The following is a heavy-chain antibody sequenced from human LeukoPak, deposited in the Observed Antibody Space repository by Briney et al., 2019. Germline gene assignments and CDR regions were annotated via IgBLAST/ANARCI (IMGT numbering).Heavy chain of an antibody. Sequence: LPGGSLRLSCAASGFIFSNYAMSWVRQAPGKGLEWVSGINNSGDRRFYADSVKGRFNISRDNSKNTLYLQMNSLRAEDTAVYYCARGWYNFDYWGQGIRVTVSS. CDR2: INNSGDRR. J-gene: IGHJ4*02. CDR1: GFIFSNYA. D-gene: IGHD6-19*01. V-gene: IGHV3-23*01. CDR3: ARGWYNFDY.